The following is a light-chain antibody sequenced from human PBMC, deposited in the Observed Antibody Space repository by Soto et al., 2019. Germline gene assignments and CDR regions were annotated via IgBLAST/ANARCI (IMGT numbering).Light chain of an antibody. CDR2: DVS. CDR3: SSWRSSSTVV. V-gene: IGLV2-14*03. CDR1: SSDVGSYSY. J-gene: IGLJ2*01. Sequence: QSALTQPASVSGSPGQSITISCIGTSSDVGSYSYVSWYQQHPGKAPKLMIYDVSNRPSGVSNRFSGSKSGNTASLTISGLQAEDEADYYCSSWRSSSTVVFGGGTKLTVL.